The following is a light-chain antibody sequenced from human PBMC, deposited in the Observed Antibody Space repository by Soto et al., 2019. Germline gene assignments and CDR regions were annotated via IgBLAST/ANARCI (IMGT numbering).Light chain of an antibody. V-gene: IGKV1-5*01. CDR2: DAS. Sequence: DIQMTQSPSSLSASVGDRFTITCRASQSVSGWLAWYQQKPGKAPKLLIYDASSLESGVPSRFSGSGSGTEFTLTISSLQPDDFATYYCQQYNSYSWTFGQGTKVDIK. J-gene: IGKJ1*01. CDR1: QSVSGW. CDR3: QQYNSYSWT.